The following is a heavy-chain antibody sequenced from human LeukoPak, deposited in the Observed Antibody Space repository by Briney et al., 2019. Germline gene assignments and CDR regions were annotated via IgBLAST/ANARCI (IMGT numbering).Heavy chain of an antibody. Sequence: SQTLSLTCTVSGGSICSGDYYWSWIRQPPGKGLEWIGYIYYSGSTYYNPSLKSRVTISVDTSKNQFSLKLSSVTAADTAVYYCAREAGGDYFDWFDPWGQGTLVTVSS. CDR2: IYYSGST. J-gene: IGHJ5*02. D-gene: IGHD4-17*01. V-gene: IGHV4-30-4*01. CDR3: AREAGGDYFDWFDP. CDR1: GGSICSGDYY.